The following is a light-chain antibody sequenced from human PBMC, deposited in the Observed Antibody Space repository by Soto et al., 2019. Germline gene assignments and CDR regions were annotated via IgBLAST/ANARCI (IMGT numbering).Light chain of an antibody. CDR2: SNN. CDR3: AAWDDSLNGPYVV. J-gene: IGLJ2*01. CDR1: SSNIGSNT. Sequence: QSVLIQPPSASGTPGQRVTISCSGSSSNIGSNTVNWYQQLPGTAPKLLIYSNNQRPSGVPDRFSGSKSGTSASLAISGLQSEDEADYYCAAWDDSLNGPYVVFGGGTKLTVL. V-gene: IGLV1-44*01.